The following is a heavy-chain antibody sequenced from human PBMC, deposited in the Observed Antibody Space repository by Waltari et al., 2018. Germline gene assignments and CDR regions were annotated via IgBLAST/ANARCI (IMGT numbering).Heavy chain of an antibody. CDR1: GFTFTTSA. CDR3: AAVRYYWNDGNAFDI. D-gene: IGHD1-20*01. J-gene: IGHJ3*02. V-gene: IGHV1-58*01. Sequence: QMQLVQSGPEVKKPGTSVKVSCKASGFTFTTSAVQWVRQARGQGLEWMGWIVVGSGNTNYAQEFQERVTMTRDKSTSTAYMELSSLRSEDTAVYYCAAVRYYWNDGNAFDIWGRGTMVTVSS. CDR2: IVVGSGNT.